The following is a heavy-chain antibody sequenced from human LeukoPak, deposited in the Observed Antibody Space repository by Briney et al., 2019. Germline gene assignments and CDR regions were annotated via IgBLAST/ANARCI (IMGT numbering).Heavy chain of an antibody. CDR3: ARVTGYMTEDYFDY. CDR1: GGSINSYY. V-gene: IGHV4-59*01. CDR2: IYYSGST. D-gene: IGHD6-13*01. Sequence: PSETLSLTCTVSGGSINSYYWSWIRQPPGKGLEWIGYIYYSGSTNYNPSLKSRVTISVDTSKNPFSLRLSSVTAADTAVYYCARVTGYMTEDYFDYWGQGTLITVSS. J-gene: IGHJ4*02.